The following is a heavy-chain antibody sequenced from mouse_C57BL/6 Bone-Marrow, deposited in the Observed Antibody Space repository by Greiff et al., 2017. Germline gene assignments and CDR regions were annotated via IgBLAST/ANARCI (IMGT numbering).Heavy chain of an antibody. J-gene: IGHJ3*01. Sequence: VQLKESGPELVKPGASVKIPCKASGYTFTDYNMDWVKQSHGKSLEWIGDINPNNGGTIYNQKFKGKATLTVNKSSSTAYMELRSLTSEYTAVYSCARDYDGYYVVPFAYWGQGTLVTVSA. CDR2: INPNNGGT. CDR3: ARDYDGYYVVPFAY. V-gene: IGHV1-18*01. D-gene: IGHD2-3*01. CDR1: GYTFTDYN.